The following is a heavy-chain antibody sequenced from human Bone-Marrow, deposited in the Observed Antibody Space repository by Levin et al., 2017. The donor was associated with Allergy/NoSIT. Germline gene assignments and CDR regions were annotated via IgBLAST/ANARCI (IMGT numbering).Heavy chain of an antibody. D-gene: IGHD1-26*01. J-gene: IGHJ4*02. Sequence: PGGSLRLSCTVSGASMNTYYWSWIRQPPGKGLEWIGYTYNNGKTNYNPSLKSRVTISVDTSKNQFSLKLNSVTAADTALYYCARDKSGTYFSFEDWGQGTLVTVSS. CDR2: TYNNGKT. CDR1: GASMNTYY. CDR3: ARDKSGTYFSFED. V-gene: IGHV4-59*01.